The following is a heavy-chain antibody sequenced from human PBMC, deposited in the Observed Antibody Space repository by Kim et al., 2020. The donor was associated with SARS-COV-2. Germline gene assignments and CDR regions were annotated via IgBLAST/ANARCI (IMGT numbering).Heavy chain of an antibody. CDR2: IDTKTGNP. CDR1: GYTFTNYV. CDR3: VRWNNMGGSGWFDP. Sequence: ASVKVSCKASGYTFTNYVINWVRHAPGQGLEWMGWIDTKTGNPMYAQGFTGRFVFSLDTSVSTTYLQISSLKTEDTAVYYCVRWNNMGGSGWFDPWGQGTLVIVSS. V-gene: IGHV7-4-1*02. J-gene: IGHJ5*02. D-gene: IGHD6-25*01.